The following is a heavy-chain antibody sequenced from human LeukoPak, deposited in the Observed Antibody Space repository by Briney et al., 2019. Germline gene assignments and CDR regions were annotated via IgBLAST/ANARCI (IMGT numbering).Heavy chain of an antibody. CDR3: ARDLSPVVRASPMGY. V-gene: IGHV3-30*03. CDR2: ITYDGYYK. D-gene: IGHD3-10*01. Sequence: QPGGSLGLSCAASGFTFSTYGMHWVRQAPGKGLEWVALITYDGYYKYYSDSVKGRFTISSDTSKNTLSLQMNSLRAEDTAVYYCARDLSPVVRASPMGYWGQGTLVTVSS. CDR1: GFTFSTYG. J-gene: IGHJ4*02.